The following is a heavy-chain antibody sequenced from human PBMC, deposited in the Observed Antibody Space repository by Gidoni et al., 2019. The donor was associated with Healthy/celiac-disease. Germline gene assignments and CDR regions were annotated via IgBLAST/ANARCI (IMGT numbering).Heavy chain of an antibody. CDR2: ISSNGGST. J-gene: IGHJ4*02. V-gene: IGHV3-64D*08. CDR1: GFTFRSYA. D-gene: IGHD3-10*01. CDR3: VKPQVAYYGSGSYYYFDY. Sequence: EVQLVESGGGLVQPGGSLRLSCSASGFTFRSYAMHWVRQAPGKGLEYVSAISSNGGSTYYADSVKGRFTISRDNSKNTLYLQMSSLRAEDTAVYYCVKPQVAYYGSGSYYYFDYWGQGTLVTVSS.